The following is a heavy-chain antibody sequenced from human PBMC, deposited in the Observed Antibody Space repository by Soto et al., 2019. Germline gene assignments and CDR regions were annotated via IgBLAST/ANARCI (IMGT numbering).Heavy chain of an antibody. CDR3: ARVGIEYYGDYPDFDY. CDR1: GYTFTSYG. Sequence: ASVKVSCKASGYTFTSYGISWVRQAPGQGLEWMGWISAYNGNTNYAQKLQGRVTMTTDTSTSTAYMELRSLRSDDTAVYYCARVGIEYYGDYPDFDYWGQGTLVTVSS. J-gene: IGHJ4*02. CDR2: ISAYNGNT. V-gene: IGHV1-18*01. D-gene: IGHD4-17*01.